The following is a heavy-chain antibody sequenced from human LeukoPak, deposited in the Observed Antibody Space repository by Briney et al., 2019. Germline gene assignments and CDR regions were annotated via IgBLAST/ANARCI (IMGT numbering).Heavy chain of an antibody. Sequence: SGTLSLTCTVSGGSISSYYWSWIRQPPGKGLEWIGYIYYSGSTNYNPSLKSRVTISVDTSKNQFSLKLSSVTAADTAVYYCARGVPAAISYYYYGMDVWGQGTTVTVSS. CDR3: ARGVPAAISYYYYGMDV. J-gene: IGHJ6*02. V-gene: IGHV4-59*01. CDR2: IYYSGST. CDR1: GGSISSYY. D-gene: IGHD2-2*01.